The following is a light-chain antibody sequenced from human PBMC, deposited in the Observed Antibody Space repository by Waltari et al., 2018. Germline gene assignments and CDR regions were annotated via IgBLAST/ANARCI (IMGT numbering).Light chain of an antibody. Sequence: DIQMTQSPSSLPASVGYTVTITCPARLTVNTFLIWYQQKPGRAPKLLIYAASSLQNGVPSRFSGSGSGTDFTLTIRSLQPEDFATYYCQQSYSVLWTFGQGTKVEV. J-gene: IGKJ1*01. CDR1: LTVNTF. CDR2: AAS. V-gene: IGKV1-39*01. CDR3: QQSYSVLWT.